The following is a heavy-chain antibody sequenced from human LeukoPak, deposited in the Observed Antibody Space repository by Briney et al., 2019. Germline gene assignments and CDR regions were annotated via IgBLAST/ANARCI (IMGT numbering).Heavy chain of an antibody. Sequence: GESLKISFKNSGNTLSHFWVAWVRQMPGKGLEWMGIIYLGDSDTRYSPSFQGQVTISADKSTSTAYLQWRSLEASDTAIYFCARQGNYDSHPDNHWGQGTLVTVSS. V-gene: IGHV5-51*01. J-gene: IGHJ4*02. CDR2: IYLGDSDT. D-gene: IGHD3-22*01. CDR1: GNTLSHFW. CDR3: ARQGNYDSHPDNH.